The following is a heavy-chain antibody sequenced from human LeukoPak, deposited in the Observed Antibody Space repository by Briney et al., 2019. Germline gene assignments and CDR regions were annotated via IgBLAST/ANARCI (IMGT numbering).Heavy chain of an antibody. CDR2: IYYSGST. V-gene: IGHV4-39*07. D-gene: IGHD5-12*01. CDR1: GGSISSSSYY. J-gene: IGHJ4*02. CDR3: ARGRGYSGYDYAY. Sequence: SETLSLTCTVSGGSISSSSYYWGWIRQPPGKGLEWIGSIYYSGSTHYNPSLKSRVTISVDTSKNQFSLKLSSVTAADTAVYYCARGRGYSGYDYAYWGQGTLVTVSS.